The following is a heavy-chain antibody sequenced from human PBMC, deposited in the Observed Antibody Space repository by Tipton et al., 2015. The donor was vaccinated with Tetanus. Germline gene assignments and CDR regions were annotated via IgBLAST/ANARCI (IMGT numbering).Heavy chain of an antibody. V-gene: IGHV3-30*18. Sequence: SLRLSCAASGFTFSNYGMHWVRQAPGKGLEWVAVISADGSTKFYADSVKGRVTLSRDNSKNTLYLQMNSLRAEDTAVFYCAKERTFAGNCDLDHWGQGTPVTVSS. CDR3: AKERTFAGNCDLDH. D-gene: IGHD1-1*01. CDR1: GFTFSNYG. CDR2: ISADGSTK. J-gene: IGHJ4*02.